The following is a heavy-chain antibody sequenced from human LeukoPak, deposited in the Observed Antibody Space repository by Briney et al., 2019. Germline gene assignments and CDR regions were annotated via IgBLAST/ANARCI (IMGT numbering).Heavy chain of an antibody. CDR2: ISYDGSNK. D-gene: IGHD3-3*01. CDR1: GFTFSSYG. Sequence: GGCLRLSCAASGFTFSSYGMHWVRQAPGKGLEWVAVISYDGSNKYFADSVKGRFTLSRDNSKNTLYLQMNNLRAEDTAVYYCARGQRAHVEWSSYMDVWGKGTTVTVSS. CDR3: ARGQRAHVEWSSYMDV. V-gene: IGHV3-30*03. J-gene: IGHJ6*03.